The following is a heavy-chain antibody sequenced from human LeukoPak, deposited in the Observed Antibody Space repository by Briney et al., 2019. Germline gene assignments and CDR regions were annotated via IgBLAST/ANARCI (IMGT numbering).Heavy chain of an antibody. Sequence: GGSLRLSCAASGFTFSSYAMEWVRQAPGKGLEWVAVISYDGSSKYYADSVKGRFTISRDNSKNTLYLEMNSLRYEDTALYYCAKEGAWGNWYFDLWGRGTLVTVSS. CDR1: GFTFSSYA. V-gene: IGHV3-30-3*01. CDR2: ISYDGSSK. CDR3: AKEGAWGNWYFDL. D-gene: IGHD3-16*01. J-gene: IGHJ2*01.